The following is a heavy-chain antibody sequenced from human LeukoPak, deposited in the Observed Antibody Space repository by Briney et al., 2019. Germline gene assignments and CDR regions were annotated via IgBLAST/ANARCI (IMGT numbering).Heavy chain of an antibody. D-gene: IGHD1-14*01. V-gene: IGHV4-59*01. CDR3: ARALDNRDPKLGYYYYGMDV. CDR2: IYYRGST. Sequence: SETLSLTCTVSGGSISSYYWSSIRQPPGKGLEWIGYIYYRGSTKYNPSLKGRVTISTDTSKKHVSLKLTSVTAADTAVYYCARALDNRDPKLGYYYYGMDVWGQGTTVTVSS. CDR1: GGSISSYY. J-gene: IGHJ6*02.